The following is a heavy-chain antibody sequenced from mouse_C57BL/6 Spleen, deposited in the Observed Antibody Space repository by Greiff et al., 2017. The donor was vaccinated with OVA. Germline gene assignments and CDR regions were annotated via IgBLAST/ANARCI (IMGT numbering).Heavy chain of an antibody. CDR3: ARGDYDYDGIDY. D-gene: IGHD2-4*01. V-gene: IGHV1-81*01. CDR2: IYPRSGNT. CDR1: GYTFTSYG. J-gene: IGHJ2*01. Sequence: LQESGAELARPGASVKLSCKASGYTFTSYGISWVKQRTGQGLEWIGEIYPRSGNTYYNEKFKGKATLTADKSSSTAYMELRSLTSEDSAVYFCARGDYDYDGIDYWGQGTTLTVSS.